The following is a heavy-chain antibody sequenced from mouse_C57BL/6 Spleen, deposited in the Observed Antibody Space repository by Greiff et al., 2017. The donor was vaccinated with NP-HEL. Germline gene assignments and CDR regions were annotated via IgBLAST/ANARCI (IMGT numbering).Heavy chain of an antibody. Sequence: QVHLPQPGAELVRPGSSVKLSCKASGYSFTSYWMYWVKQRPIQGLEWIGNIDPSDSETHYNQKFKDKATLTVDKSSSTAYMQLSSLTSEDSAVYYCARSDYGSSYGYWGQGTTLTVSS. CDR1: GYSFTSYW. J-gene: IGHJ2*01. V-gene: IGHV1-52*01. CDR2: IDPSDSET. CDR3: ARSDYGSSYGY. D-gene: IGHD1-1*01.